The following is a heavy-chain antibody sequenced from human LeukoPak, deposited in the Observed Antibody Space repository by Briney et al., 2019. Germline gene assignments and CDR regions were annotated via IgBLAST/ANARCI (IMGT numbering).Heavy chain of an antibody. Sequence: SETLSLTCTVSGGSISSSSYYWGWLRQPPGKGLEWIGSIYYSGSTYYNPSLKSRVTISVDTSKNQFSLKLSSVTAADTAVYYCARHSGGSAETDYWGQGTLVTVSS. D-gene: IGHD2-15*01. CDR2: IYYSGST. CDR1: GGSISSSSYY. CDR3: ARHSGGSAETDY. J-gene: IGHJ4*02. V-gene: IGHV4-39*01.